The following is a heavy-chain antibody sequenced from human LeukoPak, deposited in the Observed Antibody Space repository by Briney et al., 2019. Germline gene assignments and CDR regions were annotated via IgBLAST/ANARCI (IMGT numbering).Heavy chain of an antibody. CDR1: GFTFSYSW. CDR3: AEFNTRDAFEI. Sequence: GGSLRLSCVASGFTFSYSWVSWVRQAPGKGLEWVGRIKSKSDGGTADYAAVVKARFIISRDDSKDTLYLQMNSLKTEDTGIYYCAEFNTRDAFEIWGQGTMVTVSS. J-gene: IGHJ3*02. D-gene: IGHD1-26*01. CDR2: IKSKSDGGTA. V-gene: IGHV3-15*01.